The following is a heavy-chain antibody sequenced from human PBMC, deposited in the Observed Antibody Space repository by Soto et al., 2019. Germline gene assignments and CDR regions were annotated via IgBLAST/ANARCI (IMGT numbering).Heavy chain of an antibody. CDR2: INPNSGGT. CDR3: ARDLGYCTTAGCYAFDS. CDR1: GYTFTGYY. Sequence: ASVKVSCKASGYTFTGYYMHWVRQAPGQGLEWMGWINPNSGGTNYAQKFQGWVTMTRDTSISTAYMELSRLRSDDTAVYYCARDLGYCTTAGCYAFDSWGQGTLVTVSS. J-gene: IGHJ4*02. D-gene: IGHD2-2*01. V-gene: IGHV1-2*04.